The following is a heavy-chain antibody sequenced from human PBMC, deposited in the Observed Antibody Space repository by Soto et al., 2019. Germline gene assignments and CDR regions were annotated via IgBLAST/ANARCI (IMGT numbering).Heavy chain of an antibody. V-gene: IGHV1-69*01. CDR2: VIPIFGTA. J-gene: IGHJ4*02. CDR1: GGTFSSYA. D-gene: IGHD6-13*01. Sequence: QVQLVQSGAEVKKPGSSVKVSCKASGGTFSSYAISWVRQAPGQGLEWRGGVIPIFGTANYAQKFQCRVTITADESTSTAYMELSSLRSEDTAVYYCARERIAGNFDYWGQGTLVTVSS. CDR3: ARERIAGNFDY.